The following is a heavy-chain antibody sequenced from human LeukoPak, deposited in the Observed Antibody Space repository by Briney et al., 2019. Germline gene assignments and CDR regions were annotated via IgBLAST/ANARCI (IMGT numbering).Heavy chain of an antibody. J-gene: IGHJ4*02. Sequence: GGSLRLSCAASGFTFSSYGMHWVRQAPGKGLEWVAVIWYDGSNKYYADSVKGRFTISRDNSKNTLYLQMNSLRAEDTAVYYCARDFSQWLVQYFDYWGQGTLVTVSS. D-gene: IGHD6-19*01. CDR2: IWYDGSNK. CDR3: ARDFSQWLVQYFDY. V-gene: IGHV3-33*01. CDR1: GFTFSSYG.